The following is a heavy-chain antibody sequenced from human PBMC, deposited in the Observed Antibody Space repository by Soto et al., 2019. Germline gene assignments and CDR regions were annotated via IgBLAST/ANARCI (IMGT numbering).Heavy chain of an antibody. CDR1: GFTFSSYD. Sequence: QVQLVESGGGVVQPGRSLRLSCAAAGFTFSSYDMHWVRPAPGPGLECVARISYDGSKKVYADSVMGRFTISRDNSKDTLYLQVNRLRAEDTAVFYCAKEEYRGSSFDSWIAGTLVTV. CDR2: ISYDGSKK. CDR3: AKEEYRGSSFDS. J-gene: IGHJ5*01. V-gene: IGHV3-30*18. D-gene: IGHD1-26*01.